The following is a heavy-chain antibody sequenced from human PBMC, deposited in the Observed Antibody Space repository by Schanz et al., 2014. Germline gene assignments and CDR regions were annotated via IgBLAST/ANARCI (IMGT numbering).Heavy chain of an antibody. V-gene: IGHV3-48*01. CDR2: ITYNGGTI. J-gene: IGHJ4*02. CDR3: ARDRRNADLDY. CDR1: GFIVRSNY. D-gene: IGHD1-1*01. Sequence: EVQLLESGGGLVQPGGSLRLSCAVSGFIVRSNYMTWVRQAPGKGLEWISYITYNGGTIYYADSVKGRFTISRDNAKNSLYLEMNSLRAEDTALYYCARDRRNADLDYWGQGTLVTVSS.